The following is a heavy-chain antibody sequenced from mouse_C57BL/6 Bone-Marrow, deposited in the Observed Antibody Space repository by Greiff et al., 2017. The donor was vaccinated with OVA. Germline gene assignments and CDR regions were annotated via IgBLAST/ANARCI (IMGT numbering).Heavy chain of an antibody. D-gene: IGHD1-1*01. CDR3: ARQIPYYYGSSYLFDY. CDR1: GFTFSSYG. CDR2: ISSGGSYT. V-gene: IGHV5-6*01. Sequence: EVKLVESGGDLVKPGGSLKLSCAASGFTFSSYGMSWVRQTPDKRLEWVATISSGGSYTYYPDSVKGRFTISRDNAKNTLYLQMSRLKSEDTAMYYCARQIPYYYGSSYLFDYWGQGTSVTVSS. J-gene: IGHJ4*01.